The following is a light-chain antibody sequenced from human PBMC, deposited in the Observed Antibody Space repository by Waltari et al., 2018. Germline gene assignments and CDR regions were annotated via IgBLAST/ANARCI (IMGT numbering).Light chain of an antibody. CDR2: DVT. CDR1: SIDVGAYHY. CDR3: SSYTSSSTLV. J-gene: IGLJ6*01. V-gene: IGLV2-14*03. Sequence: QSALTQPASVSGSPGQSIPISCTGTSIDVGAYHYVSWYQQHPGKAPKLMIYDVTNRPSGVSYRFSGSKSGNTASLTISGLQAEDEADYYCSSYTSSSTLVFGSGTKVTVL.